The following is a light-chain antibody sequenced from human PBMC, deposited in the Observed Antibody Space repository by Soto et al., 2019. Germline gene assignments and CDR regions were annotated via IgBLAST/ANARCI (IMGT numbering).Light chain of an antibody. CDR3: TSYAASNSDV. V-gene: IGLV2-8*01. CDR1: SSDVGGYNY. CDR2: EVI. Sequence: QSVLTQPPSASGSPGQSVTISCTGTSSDVGGYNYVSWYQQHPGKAPKLMIYEVIKRPSGVPDRFSGSKSGNTASLTVSGLQAEDEADYYCTSYAASNSDVFGTGTKVTVL. J-gene: IGLJ1*01.